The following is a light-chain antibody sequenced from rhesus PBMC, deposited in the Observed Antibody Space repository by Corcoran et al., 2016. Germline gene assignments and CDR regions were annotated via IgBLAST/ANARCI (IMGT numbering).Light chain of an antibody. V-gene: IGKV1-25*01. Sequence: DIQMTQSPSSLSASVGDTVTITCQASQGISKYLAWYQKKPGTAPKLLIYDASPLQSGGPSRFSGSGSETEFPPTSSSLQPEDFATYYCQQHNSYPRTFGQGTKVEIK. CDR3: QQHNSYPRT. CDR2: DAS. J-gene: IGKJ1*01. CDR1: QGISKY.